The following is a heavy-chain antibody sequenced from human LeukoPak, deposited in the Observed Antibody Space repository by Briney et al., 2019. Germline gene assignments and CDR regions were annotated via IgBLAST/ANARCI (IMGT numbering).Heavy chain of an antibody. CDR3: ARSIGLTGGGVDV. CDR1: GFTFGDYN. V-gene: IGHV3-11*01. D-gene: IGHD3-9*01. J-gene: IGHJ6*02. Sequence: GGSLRLSCAASGFTFGDYNMNWVRQAPGKGLEWVSYITDSGSTIHYADSVNGRFTISGDNAKNSLYLQMNSLRAEDSAVYYCARSIGLTGGGVDVWGRGTTVTVSS. CDR2: ITDSGSTI.